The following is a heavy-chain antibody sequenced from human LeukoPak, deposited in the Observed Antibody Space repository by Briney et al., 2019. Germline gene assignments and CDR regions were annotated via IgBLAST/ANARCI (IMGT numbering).Heavy chain of an antibody. CDR1: GFTFSSYG. CDR3: VKTFGSTLTNIVVVPAAMNWFDP. Sequence: GGSLRLSCAASGFTFSSYGMSWVRQAPGKGLEWVSAISGSGGSTYYADSVKGRFTISRDNSKNTLYLQMNSLRAEDTAVYYCVKTFGSTLTNIVVVPAAMNWFDPWGQGTLVTVSS. V-gene: IGHV3-23*01. D-gene: IGHD2-2*01. J-gene: IGHJ5*02. CDR2: ISGSGGST.